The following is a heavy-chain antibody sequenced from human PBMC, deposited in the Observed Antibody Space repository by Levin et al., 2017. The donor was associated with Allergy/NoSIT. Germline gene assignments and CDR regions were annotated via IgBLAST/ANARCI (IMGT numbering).Heavy chain of an antibody. CDR3: AKEPHTGYSYGYDGFDV. D-gene: IGHD5-18*01. J-gene: IGHJ3*01. Sequence: GGSLRLSCAASGFTFEDYAMHWVRQAPGKGLEWVSGISFNSGRVGYADSVKGRFTISRDNAKNSLYLQMNTLRTEDTALYYCAKEPHTGYSYGYDGFDVWGQGTMVTVSS. CDR1: GFTFEDYA. CDR2: ISFNSGRV. V-gene: IGHV3-9*01.